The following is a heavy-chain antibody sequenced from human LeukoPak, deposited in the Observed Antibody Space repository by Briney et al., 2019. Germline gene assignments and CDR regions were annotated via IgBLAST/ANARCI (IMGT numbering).Heavy chain of an antibody. J-gene: IGHJ4*02. CDR2: ISWNSGSI. CDR3: AKDGRNYFDY. V-gene: IGHV3-9*01. Sequence: GGSLRLSCEASGFTFDDHAMHWVRQAPGKGLEWVSGISWNSGSIGYADPVKGRFTISRDNAKNSLYLQMNSLRAEDTALYYCAKDGRNYFDYWGQGTLISVSS. CDR1: GFTFDDHA. D-gene: IGHD1-14*01.